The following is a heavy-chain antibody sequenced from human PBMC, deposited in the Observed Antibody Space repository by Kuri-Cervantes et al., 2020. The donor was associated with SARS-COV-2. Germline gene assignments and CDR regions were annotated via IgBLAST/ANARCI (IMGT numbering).Heavy chain of an antibody. D-gene: IGHD6-19*01. J-gene: IGHJ4*02. CDR2: IYYSGST. CDR3: ARGLPSQWLAEGNYYFDY. V-gene: IGHV4-61*01. Sequence: GSLRLSCTVSGGSVSSGSYYWSWIRQPPGKGLEWIRYIYYSGSTNYNPSLKSRVTISVDTSKNQFSLKLSSVTAADTAVYYCARGLPSQWLAEGNYYFDYWGQGTLVTVSS. CDR1: GGSVSSGSYY.